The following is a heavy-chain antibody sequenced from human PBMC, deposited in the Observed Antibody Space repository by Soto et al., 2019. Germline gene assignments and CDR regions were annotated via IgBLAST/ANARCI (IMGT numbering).Heavy chain of an antibody. CDR3: ARFYMVRGVRGAFDI. D-gene: IGHD3-10*01. V-gene: IGHV4-31*03. J-gene: IGHJ3*02. CDR2: IYYIGST. CDR1: GGSISSGGYY. Sequence: QVQLQESGPGLVKPSQTLSLTCTVSGGSISSGGYYWSWIRQHPGKGLEWIGYIYYIGSTYYNPSLKSRVAISVDTSKSQFSLKLSSVTAADTAVYYCARFYMVRGVRGAFDIWGQGTMVTVSS.